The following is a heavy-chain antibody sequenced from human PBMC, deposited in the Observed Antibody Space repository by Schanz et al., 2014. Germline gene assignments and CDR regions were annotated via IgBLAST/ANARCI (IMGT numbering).Heavy chain of an antibody. CDR3: ARDSDRATMVRTYNWFDP. D-gene: IGHD3-10*01. CDR2: IRYDGNNK. CDR1: RFTFSSYA. V-gene: IGHV3-30*02. J-gene: IGHJ5*02. Sequence: VQLLESGGGLVQPGGSLRLSCAASRFTFSSYAMSWVRQAPGKGLEWVAFIRYDGNNKYYADSVKGRFTISRDNSKNTLYLQMNSLRDEDTAVYYCARDSDRATMVRTYNWFDPWGQGTLVTVSS.